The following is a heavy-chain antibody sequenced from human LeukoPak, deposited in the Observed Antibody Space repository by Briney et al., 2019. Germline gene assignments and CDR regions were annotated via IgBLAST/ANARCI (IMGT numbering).Heavy chain of an antibody. CDR3: ARGGYTYGVRPF. V-gene: IGHV3-21*01. J-gene: IGHJ4*02. Sequence: GSLRLSCEASGFTSGFTFSHYDMSWVRQDPGKVLEWVASISRTSLYINYADSVKGRFTISRDNCKSSLYLQMNSLRAEDTAVYYCARGGYTYGVRPFWDQGTLVTVSS. CDR1: GFTFSHYD. D-gene: IGHD5-18*01. CDR2: ISRTSLYI.